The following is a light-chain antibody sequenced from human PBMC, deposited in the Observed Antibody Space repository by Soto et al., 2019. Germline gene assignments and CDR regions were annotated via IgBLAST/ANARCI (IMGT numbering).Light chain of an antibody. CDR3: QKYNSPPWT. J-gene: IGKJ1*01. V-gene: IGKV1-5*03. CDR1: QSISSW. Sequence: DIPMTQSPSTLSASVGDRVTITCRASQSISSWLAWYQQKPGKAPKLLIYKTSSLESGVPSRFSGSGSGTEFTLTISSLQPDDFATYYCQKYNSPPWTFGQGTKVEIK. CDR2: KTS.